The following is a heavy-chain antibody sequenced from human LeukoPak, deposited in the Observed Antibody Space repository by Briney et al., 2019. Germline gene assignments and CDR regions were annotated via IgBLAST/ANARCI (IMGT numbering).Heavy chain of an antibody. Sequence: GESLKIPCKGSGYSFTDYWIGWVRQMPGKGLEWMGIIYPGDSDTRYSPSFQGQVTISADKSISTAYLQWSSLKASDTAMYYCARQGSPLVGYDSSGYYYALTFDYWGQGTLVTVSS. V-gene: IGHV5-51*01. CDR2: IYPGDSDT. J-gene: IGHJ4*02. CDR1: GYSFTDYW. CDR3: ARQGSPLVGYDSSGYYYALTFDY. D-gene: IGHD3-22*01.